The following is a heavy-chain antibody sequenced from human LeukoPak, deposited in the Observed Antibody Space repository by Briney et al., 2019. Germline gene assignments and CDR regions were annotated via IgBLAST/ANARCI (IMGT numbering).Heavy chain of an antibody. CDR1: GYTFTSYG. CDR3: ARRVAVARRDAFDI. J-gene: IGHJ3*02. D-gene: IGHD6-19*01. Sequence: ASVTVSCKASGYTFTSYGISWVRQAPGQGLEWMGWICSYNGNTYYAQKLQGRVTMYTDTSTGTAFMELRSLRSDDTAVYYCARRVAVARRDAFDIWGQGTMVTVSS. V-gene: IGHV1-18*01. CDR2: ICSYNGNT.